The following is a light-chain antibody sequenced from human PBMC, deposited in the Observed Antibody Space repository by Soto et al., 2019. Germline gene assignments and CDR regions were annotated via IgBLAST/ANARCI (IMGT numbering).Light chain of an antibody. CDR3: QQRSNWPGT. V-gene: IGKV3-11*01. CDR1: QSVSSY. J-gene: IGKJ4*01. Sequence: EIVLTQSPATLSLSPGERATLSCRASQSVSSYLTWYQQKPGQAPRLLIYDASNRATGIPARFSGSGSGTDFTLTISSLEPEDFAVYYCQQRSNWPGTFGGATKVDIK. CDR2: DAS.